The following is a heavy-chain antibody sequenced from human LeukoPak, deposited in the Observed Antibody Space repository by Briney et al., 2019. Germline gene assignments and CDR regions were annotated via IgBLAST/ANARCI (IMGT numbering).Heavy chain of an antibody. D-gene: IGHD6-13*01. J-gene: IGHJ5*02. CDR3: AGYSSGWYSGWFDP. CDR2: IYTSGST. V-gene: IGHV4-4*07. CDR1: GGSISSYY. Sequence: TETLSLTCTVSGGSISSYYWSWIRQPAGKGLEWIGRIYTSGSTNYNPSLKSRVTMSVDTSKNQFSLKLSSVTAADTAVYYCAGYSSGWYSGWFDPWGQGTLVTVSS.